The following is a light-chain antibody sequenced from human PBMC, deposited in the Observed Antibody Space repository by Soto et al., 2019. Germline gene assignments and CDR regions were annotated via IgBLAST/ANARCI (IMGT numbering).Light chain of an antibody. V-gene: IGKV2-28*01. CDR1: QSLLYSNGYNY. CDR3: MQALQAPYT. CDR2: LGS. J-gene: IGKJ2*01. Sequence: DIVMTQSPLSLPVTPGEPASISCRSSQSLLYSNGYNYLDWYLQKPGQSPQLLIYLGSNRASGVPDRFSGSESGTDFTLKISRVEAEHVGVYYCMQALQAPYTFGQGTKLEIK.